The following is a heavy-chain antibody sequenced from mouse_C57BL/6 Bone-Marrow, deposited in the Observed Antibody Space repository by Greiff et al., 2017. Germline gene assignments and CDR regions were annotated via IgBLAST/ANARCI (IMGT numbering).Heavy chain of an antibody. V-gene: IGHV6-6*01. CDR1: GFTFSDAW. Sequence: EVQVVESGGGLVQPGGSMKLSCAASGFTFSDAWMDWVRQSPEKGLEWVAEIRNKANNHATYYAESVKGRFTISRDDSKSSVYLQMNGLRAKDTGIYYCTRQDSWYFDVWGTGATVTVSS. CDR2: IRNKANNHAT. CDR3: TRQDSWYFDV. J-gene: IGHJ1*03.